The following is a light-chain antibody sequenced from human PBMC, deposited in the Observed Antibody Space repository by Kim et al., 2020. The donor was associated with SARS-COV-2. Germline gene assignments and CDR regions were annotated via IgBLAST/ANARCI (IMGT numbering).Light chain of an antibody. J-gene: IGKJ4*01. CDR1: QGISNY. CDR3: QKEDRSPRT. Sequence: DIQMTQSPSSLSPSVGDRVTITCRASQGISNYLAWYPQRPGKVPKLLISAASTLQSRVPSRFSGSGSGTDFTLTISRLQAEDVATYYWQKEDRSPRTFGGGTKVDIK. V-gene: IGKV1-27*01. CDR2: AAS.